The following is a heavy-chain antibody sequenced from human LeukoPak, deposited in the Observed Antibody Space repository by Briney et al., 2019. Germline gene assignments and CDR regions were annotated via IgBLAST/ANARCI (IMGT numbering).Heavy chain of an antibody. V-gene: IGHV1-18*01. CDR1: DYIFTDYG. Sequence: ASVEVSCKASDYIFTDYGINWVRQAPGQGLEWMGWISPYNGNTYYAQKLQGRVTMTTDTSPSTAYMEVRSLTSDDTAVYYCARGYSYGLRAGDYWGQGTLVTVSS. J-gene: IGHJ4*02. D-gene: IGHD5-18*01. CDR2: ISPYNGNT. CDR3: ARGYSYGLRAGDY.